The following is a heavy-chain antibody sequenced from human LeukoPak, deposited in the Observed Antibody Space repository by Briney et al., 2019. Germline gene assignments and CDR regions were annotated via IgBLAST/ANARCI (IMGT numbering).Heavy chain of an antibody. CDR3: AREGYYGSGLYYYYYMDV. J-gene: IGHJ6*03. Sequence: PGGSLRLSCAASGFTLSSYWMSWVRQAPGKGLEWVAVISFDGRNKNYADSVKGRFTISRDNAKNSLYLQMKSLRAEDTAVYYCAREGYYGSGLYYYYYMDVWGKGTTVTVSS. V-gene: IGHV3-30*03. D-gene: IGHD3-10*01. CDR1: GFTLSSYW. CDR2: ISFDGRNK.